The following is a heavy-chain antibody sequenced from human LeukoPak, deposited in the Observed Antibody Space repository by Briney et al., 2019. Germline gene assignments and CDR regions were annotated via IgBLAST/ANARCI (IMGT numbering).Heavy chain of an antibody. V-gene: IGHV4-59*08. CDR3: ARLQLPRPYYYYYGMDV. Sequence: PSETLSLTCTVSGGSISSYYWSWIRQPPGKGLEWIGYIYYSGSTNYNPSLKSRVTISVDTSKNQFPLKLSSVTAADTAVYYCARLQLPRPYYYYYGMDVWGQGTTVTVSS. D-gene: IGHD3-10*01. J-gene: IGHJ6*02. CDR2: IYYSGST. CDR1: GGSISSYY.